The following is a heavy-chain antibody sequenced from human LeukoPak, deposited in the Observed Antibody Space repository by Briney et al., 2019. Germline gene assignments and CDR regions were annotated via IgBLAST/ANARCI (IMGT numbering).Heavy chain of an antibody. Sequence: PSETLSLTCTVSGGSISNSSYYWGWIRQPPGKGLEWIGSIYYSGSTYYNPSLKSRVTISVDTSKTQFSLKLSSVTAADTAVYYCARSTGYSSGWHFDYWGQGTLVTVSS. D-gene: IGHD6-19*01. V-gene: IGHV4-39*01. J-gene: IGHJ4*02. CDR1: GGSISNSSYY. CDR2: IYYSGST. CDR3: ARSTGYSSGWHFDY.